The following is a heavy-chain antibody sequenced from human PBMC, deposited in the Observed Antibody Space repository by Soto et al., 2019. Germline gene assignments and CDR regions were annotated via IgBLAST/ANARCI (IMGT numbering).Heavy chain of an antibody. J-gene: IGHJ6*02. CDR3: AHKLRQEGRGGYYGIDV. CDR1: GFSLTTSGVG. D-gene: IGHD3-10*01. V-gene: IGHV2-5*01. Sequence: QITLKESGPTLVEPTQTLTLTCTVSGFSLTTSGVGVGWIRQPPGKALEWLGSIYWNGDSHFTPVLKSRLNITENTSKSQLVLKMRNMDPVDTATYYCAHKLRQEGRGGYYGIDVWGQGTTVTVAS. CDR2: IYWNGDS.